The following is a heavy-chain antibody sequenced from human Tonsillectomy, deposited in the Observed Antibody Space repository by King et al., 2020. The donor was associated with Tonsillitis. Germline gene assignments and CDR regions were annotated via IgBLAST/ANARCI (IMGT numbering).Heavy chain of an antibody. CDR2: IYSGGST. J-gene: IGHJ6*02. Sequence: EVQLVESGGGLIQPGGSLRLSCAASGFSVSSNYMNWVRQAPGKGLEWVSVIYSGGSTYYADSVKGRFTISRDNSKNTLYFQMNSLRADDTAVYYCARGLSNIVATLDVWGQGTTVTVSS. CDR1: GFSVSSNY. V-gene: IGHV3-53*01. CDR3: ARGLSNIVATLDV. D-gene: IGHD5-12*01.